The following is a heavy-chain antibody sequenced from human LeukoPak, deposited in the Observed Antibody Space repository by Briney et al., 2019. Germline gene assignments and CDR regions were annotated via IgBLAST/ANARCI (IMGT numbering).Heavy chain of an antibody. V-gene: IGHV4-4*07. CDR2: VYSSGST. D-gene: IGHD2-21*01. CDR3: ARNPSYIYYYYMDV. CDR1: GGSISSYF. J-gene: IGHJ6*03. Sequence: PSETLSLTCTVSGGSISSYFWSWIRQPAGKGLEWIRRVYSSGSTDHNPSLKSRVTMSLDTSKNQFSLRLSSVTAADAAVYYCARNPSYIYYYYMDVWGKGTTVTVSS.